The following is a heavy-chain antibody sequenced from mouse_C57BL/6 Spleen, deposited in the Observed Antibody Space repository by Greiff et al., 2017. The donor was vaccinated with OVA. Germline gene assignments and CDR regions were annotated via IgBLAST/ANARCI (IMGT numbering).Heavy chain of an antibody. J-gene: IGHJ2*01. Sequence: VQVVESGAELVKPGASVKISCKASGYAFSSYWMNWVKQRPGKGLEWIGQIYPGDGDTNYNGKFKGKATLTADKSSSTAYMQLSSLTSEDSAVYFCARSDGSSYPDYWGQGTTLTVSS. CDR2: IYPGDGDT. CDR1: GYAFSSYW. D-gene: IGHD1-1*01. CDR3: ARSDGSSYPDY. V-gene: IGHV1-80*01.